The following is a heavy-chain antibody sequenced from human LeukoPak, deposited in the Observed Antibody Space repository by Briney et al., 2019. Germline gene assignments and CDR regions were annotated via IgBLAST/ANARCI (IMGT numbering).Heavy chain of an antibody. CDR3: AKRGVVIRVILVGFYKEAYYFDS. J-gene: IGHJ4*02. Sequence: GGSLRLSCAASEFTVSSNYMNWVRQAPGKGLEWVSVIYSGGSTYYADSVKGRFTISRDNAKNTLYLQLNNLRAEDTAVYFCAKRGVVIRVILVGFYKEAYYFDSWGQGALVTVSS. D-gene: IGHD3-22*01. V-gene: IGHV3-53*01. CDR1: EFTVSSNY. CDR2: IYSGGST.